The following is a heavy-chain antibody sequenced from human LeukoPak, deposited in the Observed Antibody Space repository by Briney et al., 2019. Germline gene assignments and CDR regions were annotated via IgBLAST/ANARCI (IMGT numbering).Heavy chain of an antibody. Sequence: GESLQISCAASGFTFSSYWMHWVRQAPGKGLVWVSRINSDGSSTSYADSVKGRFTISRDNAKNTLYLQMNSLRAEDTAVYYCGRDFWSGYQGGYDYWGQGTLVTVSS. CDR2: INSDGSST. CDR1: GFTFSSYW. CDR3: GRDFWSGYQGGYDY. J-gene: IGHJ4*02. V-gene: IGHV3-74*01. D-gene: IGHD3-3*01.